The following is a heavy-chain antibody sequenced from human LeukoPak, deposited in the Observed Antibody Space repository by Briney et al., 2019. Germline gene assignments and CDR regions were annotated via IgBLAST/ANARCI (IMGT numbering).Heavy chain of an antibody. J-gene: IGHJ6*04. CDR1: SGSMTSYY. Sequence: SETLSLTCTVSSGSMTSYYWAWIRQPPGKGLEWIGYIYSSGSTNYNPSLESRVTMSVDTSKNQFSLKLTSVTAADTAMYYCARHGQVWLMCLDVWGKGATVTVSS. D-gene: IGHD5-18*01. CDR3: ARHGQVWLMCLDV. CDR2: IYSSGST. V-gene: IGHV4-59*08.